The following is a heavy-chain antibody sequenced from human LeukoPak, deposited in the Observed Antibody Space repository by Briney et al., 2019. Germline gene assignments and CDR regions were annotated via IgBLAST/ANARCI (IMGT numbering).Heavy chain of an antibody. CDR3: AKDRTYNWNHGTHFDY. J-gene: IGHJ4*02. D-gene: IGHD1-20*01. V-gene: IGHV3-30*18. Sequence: GRSLRLSCAASGFTCSSYGMHWVRQAPGKGLEWVAVISYDGSNKYYADSVKGRFTISRDNSKNTLYLQMNSLRAEDTAVYYGAKDRTYNWNHGTHFDYWGQGTLVTVSS. CDR1: GFTCSSYG. CDR2: ISYDGSNK.